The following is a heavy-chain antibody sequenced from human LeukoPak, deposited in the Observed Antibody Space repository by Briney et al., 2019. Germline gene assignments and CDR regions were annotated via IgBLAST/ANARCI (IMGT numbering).Heavy chain of an antibody. CDR2: INPNSGGT. CDR1: GYTFTGYY. Sequence: GASVTVSCKASGYTFTGYYMHWVRQAPGQGLEWMGWINPNSGGTNYAQRFQGRVTMTRDTSISTAYMELSRLRSDDTAVYYCARDLTYEADYWGQGTLVTVSS. J-gene: IGHJ4*02. V-gene: IGHV1-2*02. D-gene: IGHD3-3*01. CDR3: ARDLTYEADY.